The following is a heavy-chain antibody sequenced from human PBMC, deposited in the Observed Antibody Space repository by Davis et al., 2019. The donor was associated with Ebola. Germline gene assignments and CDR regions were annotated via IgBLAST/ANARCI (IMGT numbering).Heavy chain of an antibody. J-gene: IGHJ4*02. Sequence: GESLKISCVASGFTFSTHSMSWVRQATGKGLEWVSSISSSGNRYYADSVKGRFTISRDNGKNLLYLQMNSLRSEDMAVYYCARPFSWNDEVFWGQGTLFTVSS. CDR3: ARPFSWNDEVF. CDR1: GFTFSTHS. CDR2: ISSSGNR. V-gene: IGHV3-21*01. D-gene: IGHD1-1*01.